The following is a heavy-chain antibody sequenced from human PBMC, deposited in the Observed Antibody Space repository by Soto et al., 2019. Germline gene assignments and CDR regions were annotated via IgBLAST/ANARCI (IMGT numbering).Heavy chain of an antibody. CDR3: AKDLGGLVYTFDY. Sequence: QVQLVESGGGVGQPGRSLRLSCAASGFTFSSYGRHWVRQAPGKGLEWVTVISNDGSNKYYADSVKGRFTISRDNSKNTLYLQLNSLRAEDTAVYYCAKDLGGLVYTFDYWGQGTLVTVSS. CDR1: GFTFSSYG. D-gene: IGHD6-19*01. CDR2: ISNDGSNK. V-gene: IGHV3-30*18. J-gene: IGHJ4*02.